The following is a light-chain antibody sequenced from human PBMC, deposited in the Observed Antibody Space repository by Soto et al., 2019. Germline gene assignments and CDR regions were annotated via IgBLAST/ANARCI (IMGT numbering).Light chain of an antibody. V-gene: IGLV1-51*01. CDR1: TSNIGNNF. CDR3: GTWDSSLSSPV. CDR2: DNG. J-gene: IGLJ3*02. Sequence: QSVLTQPPSVSAAPGQKVTISCSGSTSNIGNNFVSWYQQLPGAAPKLLVYDNGKRPSGIPDRFSDSKSGTSDTLVITGLQTGDEADYYCGTWDSSLSSPVFGGGTKLTVL.